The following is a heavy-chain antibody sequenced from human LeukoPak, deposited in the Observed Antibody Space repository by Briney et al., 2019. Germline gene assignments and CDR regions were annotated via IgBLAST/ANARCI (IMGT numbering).Heavy chain of an antibody. CDR2: ISGSGVTT. J-gene: IGHJ6*02. Sequence: PGRSLRLSLAASGFPFNSYAMSWGRQAPGKGLEWVSAISGSGVTTYYADSVKCRFTISRDNSKNTLYLQMNSLRAEDTAVYYCAKRSGFGELSDPYYYYGMDVWGQGTTVTVSS. D-gene: IGHD3-10*01. V-gene: IGHV3-23*01. CDR1: GFPFNSYA. CDR3: AKRSGFGELSDPYYYYGMDV.